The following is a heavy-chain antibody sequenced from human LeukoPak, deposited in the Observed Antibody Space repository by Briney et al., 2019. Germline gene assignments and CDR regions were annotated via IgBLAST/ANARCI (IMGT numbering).Heavy chain of an antibody. CDR3: ARDGRSVPAAISPSFDY. CDR1: GFTFSDYY. V-gene: IGHV3-11*01. J-gene: IGHJ4*02. CDR2: ISSSGSTI. D-gene: IGHD2-2*01. Sequence: GGSLRLSCAASGFTFSDYYMSWIRQAPGKGLEWVSYISSSGSTIYYADSVKGRFTISRDNAKNSLYLQMNSLRAKDTAVYYCARDGRSVPAAISPSFDYWGQGTLVTVSS.